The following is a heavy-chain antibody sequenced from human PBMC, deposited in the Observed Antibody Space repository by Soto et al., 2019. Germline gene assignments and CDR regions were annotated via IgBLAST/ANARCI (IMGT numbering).Heavy chain of an antibody. CDR2: ITTTRAYI. D-gene: IGHD2-21*01. J-gene: IGHJ5*02. CDR1: GLICRSYS. V-gene: IGHV3-21*06. CDR3: SRDIPRTSIDL. Sequence: GGYLRLFCGASGLICRSYSMAWARPAPGKGVEWLSYITTTRAYIYAAASVTARFTISIDHAQNSVSLQAKNLSAEDTAVYYCSRDIPRTSIDLWGQGTLVTVSS.